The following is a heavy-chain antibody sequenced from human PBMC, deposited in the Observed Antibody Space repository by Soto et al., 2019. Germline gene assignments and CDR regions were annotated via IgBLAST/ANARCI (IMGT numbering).Heavy chain of an antibody. CDR3: ARDGRPYYDFWSGYYKMGRDFDY. CDR2: ISAYNGNT. J-gene: IGHJ4*02. Sequence: QVQLVQSGAEVKKPGASVKVSCKASGYTFTSYGISWVRQAPGQGLEWMGWISAYNGNTNYAQKLQGRVTMTKDTSTSTAYMELRSLRSDDTAVYYCARDGRPYYDFWSGYYKMGRDFDYWGQGTLVTVSS. D-gene: IGHD3-3*01. CDR1: GYTFTSYG. V-gene: IGHV1-18*01.